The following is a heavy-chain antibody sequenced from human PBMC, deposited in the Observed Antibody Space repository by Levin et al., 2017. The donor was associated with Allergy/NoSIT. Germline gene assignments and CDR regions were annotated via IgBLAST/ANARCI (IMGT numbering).Heavy chain of an antibody. CDR1: GFTFSGSA. CDR3: TKLWFRDY. J-gene: IGHJ4*02. Sequence: GESLKISCAASGFTFSGSAMHWVRQASGKGLEWVGRIRSKANSYATAYAASVKGRFTISRDDSKNTAYLQMNSLKTEDTAVYYCTKLWFRDYWGQGTLVTVSS. V-gene: IGHV3-73*01. CDR2: IRSKANSYAT. D-gene: IGHD5-18*01.